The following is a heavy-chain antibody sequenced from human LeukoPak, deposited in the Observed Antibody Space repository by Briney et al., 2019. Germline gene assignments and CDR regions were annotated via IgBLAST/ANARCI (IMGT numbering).Heavy chain of an antibody. CDR2: INTNTGNP. CDR1: GYTFTSYA. Sequence: ASVKVSCKASGYTFTSYAMNWVRQAPGQGLEWMGWINTNTGNPTYAQGFTGRFVFSLDTSVSTAYLQIGSLKAEDTAVCYCARDRCSSTSCFHYFDYWGQGTLVTVSS. D-gene: IGHD2-2*01. CDR3: ARDRCSSTSCFHYFDY. J-gene: IGHJ4*02. V-gene: IGHV7-4-1*01.